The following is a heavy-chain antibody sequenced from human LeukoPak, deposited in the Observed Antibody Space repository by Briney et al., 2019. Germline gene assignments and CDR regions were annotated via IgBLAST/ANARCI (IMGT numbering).Heavy chain of an antibody. CDR3: ARGYCSGGTCYLVENWLDP. CDR2: INPYSGGT. D-gene: IGHD2-15*01. V-gene: IGHV1-2*06. Sequence: GASVNVSCKASRYTLTPYLIYWVGQAPGQGLEWMGRINPYSGGTDHAQNFQGRVTMTRDTSISTAYMELSRLRSDDWAVYYCARGYCSGGTCYLVENWLDPWGQGSLVTASS. J-gene: IGHJ5*02. CDR1: RYTLTPYL.